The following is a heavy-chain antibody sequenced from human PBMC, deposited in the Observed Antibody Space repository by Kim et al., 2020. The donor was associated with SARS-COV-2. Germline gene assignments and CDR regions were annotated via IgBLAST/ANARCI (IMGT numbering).Heavy chain of an antibody. D-gene: IGHD2-15*01. Sequence: ASVKVSCKASGYTFTSYAMNWVRQAPGQGLEWMGWINTNTGNPTYAQGFTGRFVFSLDTSVSTAYLQISSLKAEDTAVYYCARLPIVVVVAATRGVDDYWGQGTLVTVSS. J-gene: IGHJ4*02. V-gene: IGHV7-4-1*02. CDR1: GYTFTSYA. CDR3: ARLPIVVVVAATRGVDDY. CDR2: INTNTGNP.